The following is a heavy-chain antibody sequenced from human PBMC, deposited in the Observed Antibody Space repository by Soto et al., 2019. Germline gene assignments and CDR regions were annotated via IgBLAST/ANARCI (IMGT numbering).Heavy chain of an antibody. J-gene: IGHJ6*03. V-gene: IGHV1-8*01. Sequence: QEQLEQSGAEVKKPGASVKVSCKASGYTFSSYDINWVRQATGQGLEWMGWMNPNSGDTGYAQKFQGRVTMTRNTAISTAYMEWRGLRSDDTALYYCARGPFTTVSQGQYYYHFMDVWGKGSAVT. CDR3: ARGPFTTVSQGQYYYHFMDV. CDR2: MNPNSGDT. CDR1: GYTFSSYD. D-gene: IGHD4-17*01.